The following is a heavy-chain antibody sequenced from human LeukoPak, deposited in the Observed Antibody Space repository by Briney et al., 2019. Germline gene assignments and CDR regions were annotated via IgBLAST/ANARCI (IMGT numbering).Heavy chain of an antibody. V-gene: IGHV4-38-2*02. D-gene: IGHD6-19*01. CDR3: ARVAVAAREYFDY. J-gene: IGHJ4*02. Sequence: PSETLSLTCTVSDFSISGGYYWGWIRQPPGKGLEWIGSIYHSGITYYNPSLKSRVTISVDTSKNHFSLKLTSVTAADTAVYYCARVAVAAREYFDYWGQGTLVTVSS. CDR2: IYHSGIT. CDR1: DFSISGGYY.